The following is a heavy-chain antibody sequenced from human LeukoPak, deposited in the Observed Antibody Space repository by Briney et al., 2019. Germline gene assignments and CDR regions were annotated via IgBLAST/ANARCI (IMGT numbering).Heavy chain of an antibody. CDR2: INRDGTST. CDR3: AREYYGIES. J-gene: IGHJ4*02. CDR1: GFTFSNNW. Sequence: PGGSLRLSCPASGFTFSNNWMHWVRQAPGKGLVWVSRINRDGTSTGYADSVKGRFTISRDNARNTLYLQMNSLRADDTAVYYCAREYYGIESWGQGTLVTVSS. V-gene: IGHV3-74*01. D-gene: IGHD3-16*01.